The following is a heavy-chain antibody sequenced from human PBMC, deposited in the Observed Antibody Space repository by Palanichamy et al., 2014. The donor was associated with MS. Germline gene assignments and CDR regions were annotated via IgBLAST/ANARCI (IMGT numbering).Heavy chain of an antibody. D-gene: IGHD2-15*01. V-gene: IGHV1-18*04. CDR1: GYTFNRYN. Sequence: QVQLVQSGAEVKKPGASVKVSCKASGYTFNRYNINWVRQAPGQGLEWMAWISPYNGNTNYAQKLQGRVTVTTDPSSNTAYMELRSLTSDDTAVYYCARDSWDIVVTSYYFDYWGQGTLVTVSS. CDR2: ISPYNGNT. J-gene: IGHJ4*02. CDR3: ARDSWDIVVTSYYFDY.